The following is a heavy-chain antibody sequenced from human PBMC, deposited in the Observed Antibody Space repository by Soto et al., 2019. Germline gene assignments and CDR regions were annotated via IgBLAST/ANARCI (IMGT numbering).Heavy chain of an antibody. J-gene: IGHJ6*02. CDR1: GFTFSDYA. CDR2: ISFDGNSK. CDR3: ARAPRTDCTSLSCLDLYGWYV. D-gene: IGHD2-2*01. Sequence: QVQLVESGGGVVQPGRSLRLSGAASGFTFSDYAMHWVRHVPGQGLEWGAVISFDGNSKYDADSVRGRLTISRDNSKNTLFLQMDSLKGEDTAVYSCARAPRTDCTSLSCLDLYGWYVWGHGTAVTVSS. V-gene: IGHV3-30-3*01.